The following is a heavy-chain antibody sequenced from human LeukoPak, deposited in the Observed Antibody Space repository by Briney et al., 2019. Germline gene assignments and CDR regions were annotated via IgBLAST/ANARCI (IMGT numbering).Heavy chain of an antibody. Sequence: GGSLRLSCAASGFTFSSYEMNWVRQAPGKGLEWVSYISSSGSSIYYADSVKGRFTISRDNAKNSLYLQMNRLRAEDTAVYYCAGDSLVRGVINDYWGQGTLVTVSS. V-gene: IGHV3-48*03. J-gene: IGHJ4*02. CDR3: AGDSLVRGVINDY. CDR1: GFTFSSYE. CDR2: ISSSGSSI. D-gene: IGHD3-10*01.